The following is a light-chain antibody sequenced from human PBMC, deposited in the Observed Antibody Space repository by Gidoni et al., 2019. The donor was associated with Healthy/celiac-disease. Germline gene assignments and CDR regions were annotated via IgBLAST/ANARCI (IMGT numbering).Light chain of an antibody. CDR1: SSDVVSYNL. V-gene: IGLV2-23*02. J-gene: IGLJ1*01. CDR2: EVS. Sequence: SALTQPASVSGSPGQSITISCTGTSSDVVSYNLVSWYQQHPGKAPKLMIYEVSKRPSGVSNRVAGSKSGNTASLTISGLQAEDEADYYCCSYAGSSTRYVFGTGTKVTVL. CDR3: CSYAGSSTRYV.